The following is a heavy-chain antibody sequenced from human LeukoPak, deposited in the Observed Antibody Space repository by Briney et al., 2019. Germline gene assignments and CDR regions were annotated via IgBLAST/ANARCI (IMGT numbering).Heavy chain of an antibody. CDR1: GYTFTSYY. Sequence: ASVKVSCKASGYTFTSYYMHWVRQAPGQGLEWMGIINPSGGSTSYAQKFQGRVTMTRDTSISTAYMELSRLRSDDTAVYYCARGRRDGYGPPLAYWGQGTLVTVSS. D-gene: IGHD2-2*03. J-gene: IGHJ4*02. CDR2: INPSGGST. CDR3: ARGRRDGYGPPLAY. V-gene: IGHV1-46*01.